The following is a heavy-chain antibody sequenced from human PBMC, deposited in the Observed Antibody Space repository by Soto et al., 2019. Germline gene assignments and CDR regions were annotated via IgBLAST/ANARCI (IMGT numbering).Heavy chain of an antibody. CDR1: GYTFTSYG. J-gene: IGHJ6*03. CDR3: ARDRTIFGVEIGRDDYHYFLDV. Sequence: GAPVKVSCKASGYTFTSYGISWVRQAPGQGLEWMGWISAYNGNTNYAQKLQDRVTMTTDTSTSTAYMELRSLRSDDTAVYYCARDRTIFGVEIGRDDYHYFLDVWGKGTTVTVS. V-gene: IGHV1-18*01. CDR2: ISAYNGNT. D-gene: IGHD3-3*01.